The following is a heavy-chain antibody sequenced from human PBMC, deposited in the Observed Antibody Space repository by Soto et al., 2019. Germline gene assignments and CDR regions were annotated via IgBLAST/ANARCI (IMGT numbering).Heavy chain of an antibody. CDR2: VSGSGGST. Sequence: GGSLRLSCASSGFTLSSYGMRWFRQAPGKGLVWVSGVSGSGGSTNYAYAVKGRFTISRDNSKNTLYLQMNSLRAEDTAVYYCAKDRWDTTMTYYFDYWGQGALVTVSS. V-gene: IGHV3-23*01. J-gene: IGHJ4*02. D-gene: IGHD5-18*01. CDR1: GFTLSSYG. CDR3: AKDRWDTTMTYYFDY.